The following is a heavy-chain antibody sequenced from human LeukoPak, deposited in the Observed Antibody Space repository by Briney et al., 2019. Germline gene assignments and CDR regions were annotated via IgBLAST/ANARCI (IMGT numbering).Heavy chain of an antibody. CDR1: GFTFSSYG. CDR3: AKGLTTVTTPY. Sequence: GRSLRLSCAASGFTFSSYGMHWVRQAPGKGLEWVAVISYDGSNKYYADSVKGRFTISRDNSKNTLYLQMNSLRAEDTAVYYCAKGLTTVTTPYWGQGTLVTVSS. D-gene: IGHD4-17*01. V-gene: IGHV3-30*18. CDR2: ISYDGSNK. J-gene: IGHJ4*02.